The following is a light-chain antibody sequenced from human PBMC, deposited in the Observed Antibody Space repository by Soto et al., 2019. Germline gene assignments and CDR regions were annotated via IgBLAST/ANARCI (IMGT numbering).Light chain of an antibody. V-gene: IGLV1-40*01. Sequence: QSVLTQPPSVSGAPGQRVTISCTGSSSNIGARYDVHWYQQLPGTAPKLLIYGNSNRPSGVPDRFSGSKSDTSASLAITGRQAEDEADYYCQSYDSSLSGTVVFGGGTKLTVL. J-gene: IGLJ2*01. CDR1: SSNIGARYD. CDR3: QSYDSSLSGTVV. CDR2: GNS.